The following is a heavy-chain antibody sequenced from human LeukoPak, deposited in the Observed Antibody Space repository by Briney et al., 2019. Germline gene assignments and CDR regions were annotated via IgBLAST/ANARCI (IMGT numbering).Heavy chain of an antibody. J-gene: IGHJ4*02. V-gene: IGHV3-48*01. Sequence: GGSLRLFCAASGYTFSSYSMNWVRQAPGKGLEWVSYISSSSSTIYYADSVKGRFTISRDNAKNSLYLQMNSLRAEDTAVYYCARDRVRGYSYGGFDYWGQGTLVTVSS. CDR3: ARDRVRGYSYGGFDY. CDR1: GYTFSSYS. CDR2: ISSSSSTI. D-gene: IGHD5-18*01.